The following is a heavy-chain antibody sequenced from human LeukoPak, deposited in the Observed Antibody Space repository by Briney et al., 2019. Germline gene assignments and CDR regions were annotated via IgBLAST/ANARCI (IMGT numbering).Heavy chain of an antibody. J-gene: IGHJ4*02. Sequence: GGSLRLSCAASGFTFSSYGMSWVRQAPGKGLEWVSAISGSGGSTYYADSVKGRFTISRDSSKNTLYLQMNSLRAEDTAVYYCAKDLSAATVYWGQGTLVTVSS. CDR1: GFTFSSYG. D-gene: IGHD6-13*01. V-gene: IGHV3-23*01. CDR3: AKDLSAATVY. CDR2: ISGSGGST.